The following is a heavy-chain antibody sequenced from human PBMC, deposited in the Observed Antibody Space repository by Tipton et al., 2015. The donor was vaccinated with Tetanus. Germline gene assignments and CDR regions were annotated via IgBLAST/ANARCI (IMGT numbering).Heavy chain of an antibody. CDR3: ARIRQVGKPGPFFDY. Sequence: TLSLTCTVSGASISGYYWSWIRQTPGKGLEWIGYIYSSGSFNYNPSLRSRVTLSVDTSQKQFSLNLRSMTAADTAVYYCARIRQVGKPGPFFDYWGQGTLVTVSS. CDR1: GASISGYY. D-gene: IGHD7-27*01. CDR2: IYSSGSF. J-gene: IGHJ4*02. V-gene: IGHV4-59*01.